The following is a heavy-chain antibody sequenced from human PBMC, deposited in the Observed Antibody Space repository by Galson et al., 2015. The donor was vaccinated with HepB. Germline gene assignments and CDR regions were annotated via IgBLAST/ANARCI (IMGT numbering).Heavy chain of an antibody. CDR2: LQFEGSKE. Sequence: SLRLSCAASGFTFSRYGMHWVRQAPGKGLDWVAALQFEGSKEYYATSVKGRFTISRDDSKNTVSLQMNSLGAEDSAVYYCGRDFSHGSLDFGNWGQGTLVTVFS. J-gene: IGHJ4*02. V-gene: IGHV3-33*01. D-gene: IGHD3/OR15-3a*01. CDR3: GRDFSHGSLDFGN. CDR1: GFTFSRYG.